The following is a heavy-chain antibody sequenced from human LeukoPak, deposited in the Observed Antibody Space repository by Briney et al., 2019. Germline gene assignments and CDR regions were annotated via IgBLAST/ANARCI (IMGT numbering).Heavy chain of an antibody. CDR3: AKGYYDYVWGSYYFDY. J-gene: IGHJ4*02. Sequence: GGSLRLSCAASGFTFSSNYMSWVRQAPGKGLEWVSVIHNSGNTYYADSVKGRFTISRDNSKNTLYLQMNSLRAEDTAVYYCAKGYYDYVWGSYYFDYWGQGTLVTVSS. D-gene: IGHD3-16*01. V-gene: IGHV3-53*01. CDR1: GFTFSSNY. CDR2: IHNSGNT.